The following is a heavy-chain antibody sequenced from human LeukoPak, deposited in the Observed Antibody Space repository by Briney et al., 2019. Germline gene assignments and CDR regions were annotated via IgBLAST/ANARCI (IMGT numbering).Heavy chain of an antibody. D-gene: IGHD3-10*01. V-gene: IGHV4-4*02. CDR1: GGSISSSNW. Sequence: PSETLSLTCAVSGGSISSSNWWSWVRQPPGKGLEWIGEIYHSGSTNYNPSLKSRVTISVHTSKTQFSLKLSSVTAADTAVYYCARDRATYYYGTNDAFDIWGQGTTVIVSS. CDR3: ARDRATYYYGTNDAFDI. CDR2: IYHSGST. J-gene: IGHJ3*02.